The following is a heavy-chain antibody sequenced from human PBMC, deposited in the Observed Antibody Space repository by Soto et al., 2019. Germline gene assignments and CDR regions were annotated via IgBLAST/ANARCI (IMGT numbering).Heavy chain of an antibody. CDR1: GFSVSSHH. CDR3: ARDGRDGFPLDC. J-gene: IGHJ4*02. Sequence: EVQLVESGGGLIQPGGSLRLSCAASGFSVSSHHMNWVRQAPGKGLEWVSVMYSGGTTYYPDSLKGRCTISRDNSKNMLFLQVDNLRADDTAVYYCARDGRDGFPLDCWGQGTLVTVSS. D-gene: IGHD1-1*01. CDR2: MYSGGTT. V-gene: IGHV3-53*01.